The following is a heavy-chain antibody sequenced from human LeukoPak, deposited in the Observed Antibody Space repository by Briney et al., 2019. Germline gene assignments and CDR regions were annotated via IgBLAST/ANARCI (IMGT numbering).Heavy chain of an antibody. J-gene: IGHJ6*02. CDR3: ARSGIAAAAPSPYYYGMDV. V-gene: IGHV4-31*03. CDR2: IYYSGST. D-gene: IGHD6-13*01. Sequence: PSETLSLTCTVSGGSISSGGYYWSWIRQHLGKGLEWIGYIYYSGSTYYNPSLKSRVTISVDTSKNQFSLKLSSVTAADTAVYYCARSGIAAAAPSPYYYGMDVWGQGTTVTVSS. CDR1: GGSISSGGYY.